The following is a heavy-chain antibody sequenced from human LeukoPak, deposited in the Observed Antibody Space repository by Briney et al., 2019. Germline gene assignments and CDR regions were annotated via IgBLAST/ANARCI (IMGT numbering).Heavy chain of an antibody. CDR1: GFTFSSYG. J-gene: IGHJ4*02. Sequence: PGGSLRLSCAASGFTFSSYGMHWVRQAPGKGLEWVAFIRYDGSNKYYADSVKGRFTISRDSSKNTLYLQMNSLRAGDTAVYYCANRHDSSGYYVDYWGQGTLVTVSS. CDR2: IRYDGSNK. V-gene: IGHV3-30*02. CDR3: ANRHDSSGYYVDY. D-gene: IGHD3-22*01.